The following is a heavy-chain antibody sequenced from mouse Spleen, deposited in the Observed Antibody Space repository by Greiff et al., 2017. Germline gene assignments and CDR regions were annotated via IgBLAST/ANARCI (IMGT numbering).Heavy chain of an antibody. V-gene: IGHV1-69*01. Sequence: QVQLQQPGAELVMPGASVKLSCKASGYTFTSYWMHWVKQRPGQGLEWIGEIDPSDSYTNYNQKFKGKATLTVDKSSSTAYMQLSSLTSEDSAVYYCARSNFSDGSYNYFDYWGQGTTLTVSS. CDR3: ARSNFSDGSYNYFDY. D-gene: IGHD1-1*02. CDR1: GYTFTSYW. CDR2: IDPSDSYT. J-gene: IGHJ2*01.